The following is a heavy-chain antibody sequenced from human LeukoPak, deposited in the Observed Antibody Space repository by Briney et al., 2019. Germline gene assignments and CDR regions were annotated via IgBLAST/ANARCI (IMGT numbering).Heavy chain of an antibody. CDR2: ISSNGRDI. CDR3: AREDTPMSTNLMVF. J-gene: IGHJ4*02. Sequence: GGSLRLSCAASGFSISTYVMNWVRQAPGQGPEWVSSISSNGRDIIYADSVKGRFTISRDTSKNSLYLQMNSLRADDTALYYCAREDTPMSTNLMVFWGQGALVTVSS. D-gene: IGHD5-18*01. V-gene: IGHV3-21*01. CDR1: GFSISTYV.